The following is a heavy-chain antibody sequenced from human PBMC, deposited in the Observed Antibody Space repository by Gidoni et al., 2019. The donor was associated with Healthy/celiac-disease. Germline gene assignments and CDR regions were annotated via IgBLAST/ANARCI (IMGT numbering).Heavy chain of an antibody. V-gene: IGHV1-69*02. J-gene: IGHJ5*02. CDR3: ARSITIFGVVPPGWFDP. CDR1: GPTFSRYT. CDR2: IIPTLGLA. Sequence: QVQLVQSAAEVKKPASPVTLSCKASGPTFSRYTISWLRQAPGQGLEWMGRIIPTLGLANYAQKFQGRVTITADKSTSTAYMELSSLRSEDTAVYYCARSITIFGVVPPGWFDPWGQGTLVTVSS. D-gene: IGHD3-3*01.